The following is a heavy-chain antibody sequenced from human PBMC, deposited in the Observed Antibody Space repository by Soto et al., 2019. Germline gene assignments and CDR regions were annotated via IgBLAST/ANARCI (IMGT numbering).Heavy chain of an antibody. D-gene: IGHD6-19*01. CDR3: ARHASTGWYHFDY. V-gene: IGHV4-39*01. J-gene: IGHJ4*02. Sequence: SETLSLTCTVSGGSISSIGFYWGWIRQPPGKGLEWIGSLYDSGSTYYNLSLKSRVTMSVDTSRNQFSLKLSSVTAADTAVYYCARHASTGWYHFDYWGQGTLVTVPQ. CDR2: LYDSGST. CDR1: GGSISSIGFY.